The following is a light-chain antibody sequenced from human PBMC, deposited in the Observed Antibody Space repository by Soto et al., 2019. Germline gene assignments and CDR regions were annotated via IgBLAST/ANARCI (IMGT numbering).Light chain of an antibody. Sequence: DIQMTQSPSSLSASVGDRVTITCRTSQPISDYLNWYQQKPGKAPSLLIYAASSLQSGVPSRFSGSGSGTDFTLTISSLQPEDFATYYCQQLHDYPITFGQGTRLEIK. J-gene: IGKJ5*01. CDR1: QPISDY. CDR3: QQLHDYPIT. CDR2: AAS. V-gene: IGKV1-17*01.